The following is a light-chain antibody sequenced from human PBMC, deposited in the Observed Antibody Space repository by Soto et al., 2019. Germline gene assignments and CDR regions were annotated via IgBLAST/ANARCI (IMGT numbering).Light chain of an antibody. CDR1: QSVSRN. CDR2: GAS. J-gene: IGKJ5*01. CDR3: QQYSNWPT. V-gene: IGKV3-15*01. Sequence: EIVMTQSPATLSVSPGERATLSCRASQSVSRNLAWYQQRPGQAPRLLISGASTRATDIAARFSGSGSGREFTLTISSLQSEDSALYYCQQYSNWPTFGQGTRLEIK.